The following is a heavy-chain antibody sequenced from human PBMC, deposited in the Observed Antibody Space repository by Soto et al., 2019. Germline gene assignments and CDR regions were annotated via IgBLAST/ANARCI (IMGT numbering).Heavy chain of an antibody. V-gene: IGHV1-24*01. CDR3: ATDGGYGSGSYNSYYYGMDV. CDR1: GYTLTELS. CDR2: FDPEDGET. D-gene: IGHD3-10*01. Sequence: ASVKVSCKVSGYTLTELSMHLVRQAPGKRLEWMGGFDPEDGETIYAQKFQGRVTMTEDTSTDTAYMELSSLRSEDTAVYYCATDGGYGSGSYNSYYYGMDVWGQGTTVTVSS. J-gene: IGHJ6*02.